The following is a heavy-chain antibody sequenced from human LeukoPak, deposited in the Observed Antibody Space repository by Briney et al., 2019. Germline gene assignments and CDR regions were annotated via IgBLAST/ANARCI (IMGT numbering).Heavy chain of an antibody. V-gene: IGHV4-59*02. Sequence: PSETLSLTCTISGGSVSDYYWSSIRQSPGKGLEWIGYIYHTGSTSYSPSLKSRVTISADTSQNQFSLKLSSVTAADTAVYYCASRKLGNDYWGQGTLVTVSS. CDR3: ASRKLGNDY. CDR2: IYHTGST. CDR1: GGSVSDYY. J-gene: IGHJ4*02. D-gene: IGHD7-27*01.